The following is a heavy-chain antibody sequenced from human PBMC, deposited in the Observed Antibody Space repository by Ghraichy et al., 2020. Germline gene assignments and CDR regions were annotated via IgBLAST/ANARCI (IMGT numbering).Heavy chain of an antibody. CDR2: ISRNSSTI. V-gene: IGHV3-48*02. J-gene: IGHJ6*02. Sequence: GGSLRLSCAASGFTFSSFSMNWVRQAPGKGLEWVSYISRNSSTIYYADSVKGRFTISRDNAKNSLYLQMNSLRDEDTAVFYCAKEGGYCSGGRCLAARMDDWGQGTTVTVSS. CDR3: AKEGGYCSGGRCLAARMDD. D-gene: IGHD2-15*01. CDR1: GFTFSSFS.